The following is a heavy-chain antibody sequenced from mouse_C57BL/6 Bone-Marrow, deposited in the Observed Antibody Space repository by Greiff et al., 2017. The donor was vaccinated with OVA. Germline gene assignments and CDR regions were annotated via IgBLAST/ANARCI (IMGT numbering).Heavy chain of an antibody. J-gene: IGHJ4*01. CDR1: GFTFSDYG. D-gene: IGHD1-1*01. Sequence: EVKVVESGGGLVKPGGSLKLSCAASGFTFSDYGMHWVRQAPEKGLEWVAYISSGSSTIYYADTVKGRFTISRDNAKNTLFLQMTSLRSEDTAMYYCATNYGSSYNAMDYWGKGTSVTVSS. CDR3: ATNYGSSYNAMDY. V-gene: IGHV5-17*01. CDR2: ISSGSSTI.